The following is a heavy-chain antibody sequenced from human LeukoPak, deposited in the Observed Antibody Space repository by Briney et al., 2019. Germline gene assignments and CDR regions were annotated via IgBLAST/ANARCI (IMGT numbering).Heavy chain of an antibody. CDR1: GFTFSNHS. CDR2: SRSKAKSYIT. D-gene: IGHD6-19*01. CDR3: VRVGSVAGSDYLDY. Sequence: GGSLTLSCAVSGFTFSNHSLDWVRHAQGQGLEWVGRSRSKAKSYITEYSASETGRFTISRDDSTNSLYLQMNSLKIEDTAIYYCVRVGSVAGSDYLDYWGQGTLVTVSS. J-gene: IGHJ4*02. V-gene: IGHV3-72*01.